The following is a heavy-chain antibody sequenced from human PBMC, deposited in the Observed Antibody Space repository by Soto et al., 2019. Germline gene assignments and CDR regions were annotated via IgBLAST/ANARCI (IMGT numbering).Heavy chain of an antibody. V-gene: IGHV1-8*01. J-gene: IGHJ6*02. D-gene: IGHD2-21*02. CDR2: MNPNSGNT. Sequence: QVQLVQSGAEVKKPGASVKVSCKASGYTFTSYDINWVRQATGQGLEWMGWMNPNSGNTGHAQKFQGRVTMTSNTSISTAYMELSSMRSEDAAVYYCARGPYRGGDCSSWDYYYYYSMDVWGQGTTVTVTS. CDR3: ARGPYRGGDCSSWDYYYYYSMDV. CDR1: GYTFTSYD.